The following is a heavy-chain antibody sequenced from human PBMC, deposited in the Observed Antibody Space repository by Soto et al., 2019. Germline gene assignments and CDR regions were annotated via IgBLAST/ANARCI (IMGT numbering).Heavy chain of an antibody. Sequence: SEXLSLTCAVYGGSFSGHYWTWIRQPPGKGLEWVGEITRSGNTNYNPSLKSRVTISVDTSKNQFSLKLSSVTAADTAVYYCACNYYDFWSCYYSVGYFDYWAQGTPVTVSS. CDR1: GGSFSGHY. V-gene: IGHV4-34*01. D-gene: IGHD3-3*01. CDR2: ITRSGNT. J-gene: IGHJ4*02. CDR3: ACNYYDFWSCYYSVGYFDY.